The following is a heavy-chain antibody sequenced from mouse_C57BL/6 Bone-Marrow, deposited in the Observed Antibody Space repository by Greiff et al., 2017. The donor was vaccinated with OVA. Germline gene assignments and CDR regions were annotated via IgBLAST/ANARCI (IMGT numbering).Heavy chain of an antibody. D-gene: IGHD3-3*01. CDR2: IHPNSGSN. J-gene: IGHJ2*01. CDR3: ARKGTFDY. V-gene: IGHV1-64*01. Sequence: QVQLQQPGAELVKPGASVKLSCKASGYTFTSYWMHWVKQRPGQGLEWIGMIHPNSGSNKYNEKFKSKATRTGDKSSSTAYMQLSSLTSEDSAVYYCARKGTFDYWGQGTTLTVSS. CDR1: GYTFTSYW.